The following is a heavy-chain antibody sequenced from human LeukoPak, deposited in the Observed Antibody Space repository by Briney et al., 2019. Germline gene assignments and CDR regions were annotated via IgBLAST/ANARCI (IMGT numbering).Heavy chain of an antibody. Sequence: ASVKVSCKASGGTFSSYAISWVRQAPGQGLEWMGWINTNTGNPTYAQGFTGRFVFSLDTSVSTAYLQISSLKAEDTAVYYCARDPPSSGWYNWFDPWGQGTLVTVSS. V-gene: IGHV7-4-1*02. J-gene: IGHJ5*02. CDR1: GGTFSSYA. CDR2: INTNTGNP. CDR3: ARDPPSSGWYNWFDP. D-gene: IGHD6-19*01.